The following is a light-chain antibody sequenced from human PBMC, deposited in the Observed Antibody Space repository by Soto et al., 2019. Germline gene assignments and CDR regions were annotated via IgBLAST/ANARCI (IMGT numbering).Light chain of an antibody. CDR2: GAS. J-gene: IGKJ2*01. CDR3: QQSYSNPYT. CDR1: QRISTY. Sequence: IRLTKSPSSLSASVGDRVNITCRASQRISTYLNWYQQRPGKAPKILIYGASSLQGGVPSRFSGGGSGTDFTLIISSLQPEDFAAYSCQQSYSNPYTFGLGTKVDSK. V-gene: IGKV1-39*01.